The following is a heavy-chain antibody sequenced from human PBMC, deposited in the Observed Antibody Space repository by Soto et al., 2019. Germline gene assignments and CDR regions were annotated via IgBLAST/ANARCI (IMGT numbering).Heavy chain of an antibody. V-gene: IGHV3-72*01. CDR1: GFIFSDQY. CDR2: IRKKVNSYTT. Sequence: EMQLVESGGRLVQPGGSLRLSCAASGFIFSDQYMDWVRQAPGEGLEWVGRIRKKVNSYTTEYAASVKGRFTVSRDDSKNSLYLHMNSLKTEDTAVYYCARDLGGAPYVDLWGRGTLVTVSS. D-gene: IGHD3-16*01. CDR3: ARDLGGAPYVDL. J-gene: IGHJ2*01.